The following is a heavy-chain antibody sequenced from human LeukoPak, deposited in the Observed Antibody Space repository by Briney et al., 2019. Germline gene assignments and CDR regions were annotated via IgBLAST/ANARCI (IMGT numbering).Heavy chain of an antibody. CDR2: IHHSGDT. J-gene: IGHJ4*02. D-gene: IGHD3-22*01. CDR1: GYSISTSYY. V-gene: IGHV4-38-2*01. CDR3: ARASNSGYCYFDY. Sequence: SETLSLTCGVSGYSISTSYYWGWIRQPPGKGLEWIGTIHHSGDTYYNPSLKSRVTTSLDTSKNQFSLHLSSVTAADTALYYCARASNSGYCYFDYWGQGTLVTVSS.